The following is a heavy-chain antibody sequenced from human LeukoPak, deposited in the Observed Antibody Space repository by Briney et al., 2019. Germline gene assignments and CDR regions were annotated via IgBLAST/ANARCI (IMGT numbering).Heavy chain of an antibody. Sequence: PSETLSLTCAVSGYSISSGYYWGWIRQPPGKGLEWIGYIYYSGSTKYNPALKSRVTISADTSKNQFSLKLSSVTAADTAVYYCARDPRRWGDFSVGHWFDPWGQGTLVTVSS. V-gene: IGHV4-61*01. CDR3: ARDPRRWGDFSVGHWFDP. CDR2: IYYSGST. J-gene: IGHJ5*02. D-gene: IGHD5-24*01. CDR1: GYSISSGYY.